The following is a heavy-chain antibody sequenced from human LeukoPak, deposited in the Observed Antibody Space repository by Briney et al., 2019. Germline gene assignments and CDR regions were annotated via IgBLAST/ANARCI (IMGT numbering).Heavy chain of an antibody. CDR3: ARDLVYSGYDSHEYYYMDV. D-gene: IGHD5-12*01. CDR1: GGSISSSSYY. CDR2: IYYSGST. V-gene: IGHV4-39*07. J-gene: IGHJ6*03. Sequence: ASETLSLTCTVSGGSISSSSYYWGWIRQPPGKGLEWIGNIYYSGSTYYNPSLKSRVTISVDTSKNQFSLKLSSVTAADTAVYYCARDLVYSGYDSHEYYYMDVWGKGTTVTVSS.